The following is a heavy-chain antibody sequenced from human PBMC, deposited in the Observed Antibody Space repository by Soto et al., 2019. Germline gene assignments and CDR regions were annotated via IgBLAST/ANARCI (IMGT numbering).Heavy chain of an antibody. Sequence: PGGSLRLSCAASGFTFSSYSMNWVRQAPGKGLEWVSSISSSSSYIYYADSVKGRFTISRDNAKNSLYLQMNSLRAEDTAVYYCARAHGDYVSPFFDYWGQGTLVTVSS. J-gene: IGHJ4*02. V-gene: IGHV3-21*01. CDR3: ARAHGDYVSPFFDY. CDR2: ISSSSSYI. D-gene: IGHD4-17*01. CDR1: GFTFSSYS.